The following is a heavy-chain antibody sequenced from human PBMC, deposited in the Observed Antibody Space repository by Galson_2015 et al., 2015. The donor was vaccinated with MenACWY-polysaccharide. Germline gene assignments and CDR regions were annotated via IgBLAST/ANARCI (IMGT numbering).Heavy chain of an antibody. CDR2: IKPDGSDK. Sequence: SLRLSCAASGFTFSNYWMSWVSQAPGKGLGWVASIKPDGSDKYYVDSVKGRFIISRDNAQNSLFLQMSNLSAEDTAVYYCARLFGGVTTYDYGGQGTLVTVSS. CDR3: ARLFGGVTTYDY. CDR1: GFTFSNYW. J-gene: IGHJ4*02. D-gene: IGHD3-16*01. V-gene: IGHV3-7*01.